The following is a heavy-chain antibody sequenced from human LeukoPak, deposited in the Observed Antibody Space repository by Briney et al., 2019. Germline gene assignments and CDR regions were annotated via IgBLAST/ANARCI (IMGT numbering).Heavy chain of an antibody. CDR3: AKGGKWDVTPFDY. CDR1: GFTFTSYS. CDR2: ISGGGGST. J-gene: IGHJ4*02. V-gene: IGHV3-23*01. D-gene: IGHD1-26*01. Sequence: GGSLRPSCAASGFTFTSYSMNWVRQAPGKGLEWVSTISGGGGSTYYADSVKGRFTISRDNSKNTLYLQVNSLRAEDTAVYYCAKGGKWDVTPFDYWGQGTLVTVSS.